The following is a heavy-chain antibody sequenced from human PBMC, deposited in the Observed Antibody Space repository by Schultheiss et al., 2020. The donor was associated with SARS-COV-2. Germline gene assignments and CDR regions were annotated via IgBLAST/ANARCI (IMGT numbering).Heavy chain of an antibody. V-gene: IGHV5-51*01. D-gene: IGHD4-17*01. Sequence: GGSLRLSCKGSGYSFTSYWISWVRQMPGKGLEWMGIIYPDDSDIRYSPSFQGQVTFSVDKFINTAYLQWSSLKASDTAMYYCARDDDYGDYPLDYWGQGTLVTVSS. J-gene: IGHJ4*02. CDR1: GYSFTSYW. CDR2: IYPDDSDI. CDR3: ARDDDYGDYPLDY.